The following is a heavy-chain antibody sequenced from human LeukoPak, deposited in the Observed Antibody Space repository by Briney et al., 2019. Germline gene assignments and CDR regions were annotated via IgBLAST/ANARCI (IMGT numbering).Heavy chain of an antibody. CDR3: ARVGDSRGYSSDY. Sequence: SETLSLTCTVSGGSIRSSYYYWGWIRQPPGKGLEWIGSIYDSGSTYYNPSLKSRVTISVDTSKNQFSLKLNSVTAADTAVYYCARVGDSRGYSSDYWGQGTLVTVSS. J-gene: IGHJ4*02. CDR2: IYDSGST. D-gene: IGHD3-22*01. V-gene: IGHV4-39*01. CDR1: GGSIRSSYYY.